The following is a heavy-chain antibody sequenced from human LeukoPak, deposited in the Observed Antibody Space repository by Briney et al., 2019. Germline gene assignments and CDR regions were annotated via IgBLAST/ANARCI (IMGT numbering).Heavy chain of an antibody. CDR1: GFTFRKYA. CDR3: SSDTNGNSVGAFDLQR. V-gene: IGHV3-23*01. Sequence: PGGSMRLSCAASGFTFRKYALTWVRQAPGRCLGWVSSITGAGTYYADSAKGRFSISRDNNKNRLYLQMSSLRARDWAVNTRSSDTNGNSVGAFDLQRWGEGTLVTVSS. CDR2: ITGAGT. J-gene: IGHJ1*01. D-gene: IGHD4-23*01.